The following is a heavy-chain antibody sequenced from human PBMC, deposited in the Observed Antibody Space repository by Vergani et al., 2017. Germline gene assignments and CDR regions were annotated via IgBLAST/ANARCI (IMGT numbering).Heavy chain of an antibody. J-gene: IGHJ3*02. V-gene: IGHV3-9*01. CDR1: GFTFDDYA. Sequence: EVQLVESGGGLVQPGRSLRLSCAASGFTFDDYAMHWVRQAPGKGLEWVSGISWNSGSIGYADSVKGRFTISRDNAKNSLYLQMNSLRAEDTALYYCARVLLWFGDSPPDAFDIWGQGTMVTVSS. D-gene: IGHD3-10*01. CDR3: ARVLLWFGDSPPDAFDI. CDR2: ISWNSGSI.